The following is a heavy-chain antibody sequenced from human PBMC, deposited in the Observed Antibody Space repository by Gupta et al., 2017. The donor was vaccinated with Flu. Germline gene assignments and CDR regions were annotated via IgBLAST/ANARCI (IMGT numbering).Heavy chain of an antibody. V-gene: IGHV4-34*01. CDR1: NASFSGYF. CDR3: ARGRVEYYYDSSGYYWLDF. D-gene: IGHD3-22*01. Sequence: QLQLQQWGAGLLKPSETLSRTCAVYNASFSGYFWSWIRQPPEKGLEWIGEINHSGSTNYNPSLKSRVTISVDTSKNHFSLRLSSVTAADTAIYYCARGRVEYYYDSSGYYWLDFWGQGSLVTVSS. CDR2: INHSGST. J-gene: IGHJ4*02.